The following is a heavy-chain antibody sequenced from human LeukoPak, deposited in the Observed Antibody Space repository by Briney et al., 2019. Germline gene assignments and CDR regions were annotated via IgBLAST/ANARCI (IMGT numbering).Heavy chain of an antibody. CDR3: ARDKLELQYKGYYYYYGMDV. D-gene: IGHD1-7*01. J-gene: IGHJ6*02. CDR1: GGSISSGGYY. V-gene: IGHV4-31*03. Sequence: PSETLSLACTVSGGSISSGGYYWSWIRQHPGKGLEWIGYIYYSGSTYYNPSLKSRVTISVDTSKNQFSLKLSSVTAADTAVYYCARDKLELQYKGYYYYYGMDVWGQGTTVTVSS. CDR2: IYYSGST.